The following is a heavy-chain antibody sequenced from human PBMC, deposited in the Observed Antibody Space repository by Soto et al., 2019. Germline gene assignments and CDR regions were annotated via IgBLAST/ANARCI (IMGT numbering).Heavy chain of an antibody. D-gene: IGHD4-17*01. V-gene: IGHV4-39*01. CDR3: ASHLGNYGDWAFDF. CDR1: GASISESSHY. CDR2: IYYTGRT. J-gene: IGHJ4*02. Sequence: QLLLQESGPGLVKPSETLSLTCAVSGASISESSHYWAWIRQPPGKGLEWIASIYYTGRTYYNPPLRSLLTISIDTSRDQFSLHLSSVTAADMAVYYCASHLGNYGDWAFDFWGQGTLVPVSS.